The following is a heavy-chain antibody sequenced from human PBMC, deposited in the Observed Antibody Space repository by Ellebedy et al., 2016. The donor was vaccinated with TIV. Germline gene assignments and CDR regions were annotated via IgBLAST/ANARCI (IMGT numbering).Heavy chain of an antibody. V-gene: IGHV3-21*06. Sequence: GESLKISCAASGFTFSSYSMNWVRQAPGKGLEWVSAISSGNNYIYYADSVKGRFTISRDDANNSLYLQRNSLRAEDTAIYYCARGSYWGGSGTEDHWGQGTLVTVSS. J-gene: IGHJ4*02. CDR1: GFTFSSYS. CDR2: ISSGNNYI. CDR3: ARGSYWGGSGTEDH. D-gene: IGHD3-10*01.